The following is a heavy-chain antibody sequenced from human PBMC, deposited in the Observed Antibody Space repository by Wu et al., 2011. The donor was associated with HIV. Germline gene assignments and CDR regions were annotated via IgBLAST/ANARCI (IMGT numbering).Heavy chain of an antibody. CDR2: HIPIYGIT. D-gene: IGHD3-3*01. CDR1: GGTFSSYA. J-gene: IGHJ4*02. CDR3: ARGPDHFGSPADN. Sequence: QVQLVQSGAEVKKPGSSVTVSCKASGGTFSSYAISWVRQAPGQGLEWMGRHIPIYGITNYAQNFQGRVTITADESTSTAYMELSSLRSEDTAVYFCARGPDHFGSPADNWGQGTRVTVSS. V-gene: IGHV1-69*15.